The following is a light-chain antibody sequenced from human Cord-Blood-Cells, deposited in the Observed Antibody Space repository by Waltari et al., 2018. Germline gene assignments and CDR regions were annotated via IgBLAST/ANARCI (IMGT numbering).Light chain of an antibody. CDR2: AAS. V-gene: IGKV1-27*01. CDR1: QGISNY. CDR3: QKYNSAPWT. Sequence: DIQMTHSPASLSASVGDRVTITCRASQGISNYLAWCQQKPGKVPKLLIYAASTLQPGVPSRFSGSGSGTDFTLTISSLQPEDVATYYCQKYNSAPWTFGQGTKVEIK. J-gene: IGKJ1*01.